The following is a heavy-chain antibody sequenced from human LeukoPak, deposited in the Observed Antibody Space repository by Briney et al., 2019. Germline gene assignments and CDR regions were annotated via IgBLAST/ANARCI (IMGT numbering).Heavy chain of an antibody. CDR3: ARGSGHDFWSGYYKRPYYYYYGMDV. D-gene: IGHD3-3*01. Sequence: KPSETLSLTCAVYGGSFSGYYWSWIRQPPGKGLEWIGEINHSGSTNYNPSLKSRVTISVDTSKNQFSLKLSSVTAADTAVYYCARGSGHDFWSGYYKRPYYYYYGMDVWGQGTTVTVSS. CDR2: INHSGST. V-gene: IGHV4-34*01. J-gene: IGHJ6*02. CDR1: GGSFSGYY.